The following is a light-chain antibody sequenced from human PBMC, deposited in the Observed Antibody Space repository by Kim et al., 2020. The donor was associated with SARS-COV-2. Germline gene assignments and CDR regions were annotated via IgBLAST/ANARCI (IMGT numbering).Light chain of an antibody. J-gene: IGLJ2*01. Sequence: VYPGQTASITCSGNKLGDKYACWYQQKPGQSPVLVIYEDNKRPSGIPERFSGSNSGNTATLTISGTQAMDEADYYCQAWDTSTVVFGGGTQLTVL. CDR2: EDN. CDR1: KLGDKY. V-gene: IGLV3-1*01. CDR3: QAWDTSTVV.